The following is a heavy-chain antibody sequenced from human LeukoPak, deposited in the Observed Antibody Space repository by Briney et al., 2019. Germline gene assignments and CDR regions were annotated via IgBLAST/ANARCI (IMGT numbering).Heavy chain of an antibody. CDR2: TYYRSKWYN. V-gene: IGHV6-1*01. D-gene: IGHD1-26*01. CDR3: ARVRVVGTTTRVGYFDY. Sequence: SQTLSLTCAISGDSVSSNSAAWSWIRQSPSRGLEWLGRTYYRSKWYNDYAVSVKSRITINPDTSKNQFSLQLNSVTPVDTAVYYCARVRVVGTTTRVGYFDYWGQGTLVTVSS. CDR1: GDSVSSNSAA. J-gene: IGHJ4*02.